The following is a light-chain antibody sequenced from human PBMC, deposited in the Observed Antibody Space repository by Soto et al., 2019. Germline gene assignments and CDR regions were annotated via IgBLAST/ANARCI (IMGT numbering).Light chain of an antibody. CDR1: NIGSKS. V-gene: IGLV3-21*02. CDR2: DDS. CDR3: QVWDSSSDHPEV. J-gene: IGLJ1*01. Sequence: SYELTQPPSVSVAPGQTARITCGGNNIGSKSVHWCQQKPGQAPVLDVYDDSDRPSGIPERFSGSNSGNTATLTISRVEAGDEADYYCQVWDSSSDHPEVFGTGTKLTVL.